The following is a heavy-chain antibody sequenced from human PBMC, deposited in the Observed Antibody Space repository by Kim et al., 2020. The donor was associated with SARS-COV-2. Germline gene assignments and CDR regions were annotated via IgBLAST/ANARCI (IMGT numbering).Heavy chain of an antibody. Sequence: SETMSLTCAVYGGSFSGYYWSWIRQPPGKGLEWIGEINHSGSTNYNPSLKSRVTISVDTSKNQFSLKLSSVTAADTAVYYCARGRVRGVIIPYGMDVWGQGTTVTVSS. CDR1: GGSFSGYY. CDR3: ARGRVRGVIIPYGMDV. CDR2: INHSGST. J-gene: IGHJ6*02. V-gene: IGHV4-34*01. D-gene: IGHD3-10*01.